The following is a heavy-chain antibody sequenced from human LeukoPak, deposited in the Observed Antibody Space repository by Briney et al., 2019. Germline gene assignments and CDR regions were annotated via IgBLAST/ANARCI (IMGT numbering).Heavy chain of an antibody. CDR2: IYYSGST. Sequence: SETLSLTCTVSGGSISSYYWSWIRQPPGKGLEWTGYIYYSGSTNYNPSLKSRVTISVDTSKNQFSLKLSSVTAADTAVYYCARDTAVAGPYYYYYYMDVWGKGTTVTISS. D-gene: IGHD6-19*01. J-gene: IGHJ6*03. CDR1: GGSISSYY. CDR3: ARDTAVAGPYYYYYYMDV. V-gene: IGHV4-59*01.